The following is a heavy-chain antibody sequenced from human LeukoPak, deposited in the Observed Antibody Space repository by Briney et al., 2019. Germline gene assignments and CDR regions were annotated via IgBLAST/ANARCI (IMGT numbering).Heavy chain of an antibody. V-gene: IGHV4-38-2*02. CDR3: ARENDGSGSWTMTYYYYYYMDV. Sequence: GSLRLSCAASGFTFSSYSMNWVRQAPGKGLEWIGSIYYSGSTYYNPSLKSRVTISVDTSKNQFSLRLSSVTAADTAVYYCARENDGSGSWTMTYYYYYYMDVWGKGTTVSVSS. J-gene: IGHJ6*03. D-gene: IGHD3-10*01. CDR1: GFTFSSYS. CDR2: IYYSGST.